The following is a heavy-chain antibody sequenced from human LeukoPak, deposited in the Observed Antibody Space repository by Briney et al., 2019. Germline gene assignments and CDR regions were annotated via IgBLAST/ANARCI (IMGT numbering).Heavy chain of an antibody. Sequence: SETLSLTCTVSGVSISSGSYYWSWIRQPAGKGLEWIGRIDASGSTNYNPSLKSLATISVDPSNNLFSLKLSSVTAADTAVYYCARVGDFWSGYYWFDPWGQGTLVTVSS. D-gene: IGHD3-3*01. J-gene: IGHJ5*02. V-gene: IGHV4-61*02. CDR3: ARVGDFWSGYYWFDP. CDR2: IDASGST. CDR1: GVSISSGSYY.